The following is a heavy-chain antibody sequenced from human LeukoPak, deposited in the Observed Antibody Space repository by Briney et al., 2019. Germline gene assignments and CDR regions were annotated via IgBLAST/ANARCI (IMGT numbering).Heavy chain of an antibody. D-gene: IGHD3-22*01. V-gene: IGHV3-48*04. CDR3: ARESWGVTMIVVVNNWYFDL. CDR2: ISSSSSTI. J-gene: IGHJ2*01. CDR1: GFTFSSYS. Sequence: GGSLRLSCAASGFTFSSYSMNWVRQAPGKGLEWVSYISSSSSTIYYADSVKGRFTISRDNAKNSLYLQMNSLRAEDTAVYYCARESWGVTMIVVVNNWYFDLWGRGTLVTVSS.